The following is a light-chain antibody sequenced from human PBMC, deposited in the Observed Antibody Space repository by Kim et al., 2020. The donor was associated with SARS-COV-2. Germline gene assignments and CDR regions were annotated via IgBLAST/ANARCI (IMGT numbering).Light chain of an antibody. CDR3: NSRGSNENVL. CDR1: SLRRYY. J-gene: IGLJ2*01. Sequence: ALGQTVRITCQGDSLRRYYATWYQLKPGQAPIVVIYGKNNRPSVIPDRYSGSSSGDTASLTITGTQAGDEADYYCNSRGSNENVLFGGGTLLTVL. V-gene: IGLV3-19*01. CDR2: GKN.